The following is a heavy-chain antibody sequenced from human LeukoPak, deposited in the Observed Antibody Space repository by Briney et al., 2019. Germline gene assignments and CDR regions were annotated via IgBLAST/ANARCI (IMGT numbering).Heavy chain of an antibody. CDR2: ISYDGSNK. D-gene: IGHD1-20*01. CDR3: AKDGVNWNSFDY. Sequence: PGRSLRLSCAASGFTFSSYGMHWVRQAPGKGREGVAVISYDGSNKYYADSVKGRFTISRDNSKNTLYLQMNSLRAEDTAVYYCAKDGVNWNSFDYWGQGTLVTVSS. J-gene: IGHJ4*02. CDR1: GFTFSSYG. V-gene: IGHV3-30*18.